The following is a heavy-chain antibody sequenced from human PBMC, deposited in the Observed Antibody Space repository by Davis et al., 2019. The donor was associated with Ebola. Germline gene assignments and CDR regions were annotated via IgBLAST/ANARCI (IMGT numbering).Heavy chain of an antibody. CDR3: VRYPPSNWNEFDY. Sequence: AASVKVSCKASGGTFTTYDINWVRQATGQGLEWMGWMNPKSGNTGYAQNFQGRVTMTRDTSITTAYMELSSLTSEDTAVYYCVRYPPSNWNEFDYWGQGTLVTVSS. CDR1: GGTFTTYD. CDR2: MNPKSGNT. D-gene: IGHD1-20*01. J-gene: IGHJ4*02. V-gene: IGHV1-8*01.